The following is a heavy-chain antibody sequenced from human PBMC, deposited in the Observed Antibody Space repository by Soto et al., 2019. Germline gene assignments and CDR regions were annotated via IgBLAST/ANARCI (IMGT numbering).Heavy chain of an antibody. D-gene: IGHD1-26*01. Sequence: QVQLQESGPGLVKPSETLSLTCTVSADSISDYYWRWVRQPPGKGLEWMGYIYYSGRTNYNPTLKGAPPNSVDRSHNQFSVRLTSVTAADTAVYYCASRRSGSYYGYIDNWGQGTLVNVSS. V-gene: IGHV4-59*12. CDR3: ASRRSGSYYGYIDN. CDR1: ADSISDYY. CDR2: IYYSGRT. J-gene: IGHJ4*02.